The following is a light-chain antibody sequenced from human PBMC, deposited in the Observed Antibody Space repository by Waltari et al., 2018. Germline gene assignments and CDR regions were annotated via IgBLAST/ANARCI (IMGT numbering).Light chain of an antibody. V-gene: IGKV2-28*01. J-gene: IGKJ1*01. Sequence: IVMPQSPLSLSVTPGEPASISCRSSQSLLNSNGYNYLDWYLQKPGQSPQHLIYLGSYRASGVPDRFSGRGSGTDFTLKISRVEAEDVGVYYCVQTLETPPWTFGQGTKVEIK. CDR2: LGS. CDR1: QSLLNSNGYNY. CDR3: VQTLETPPWT.